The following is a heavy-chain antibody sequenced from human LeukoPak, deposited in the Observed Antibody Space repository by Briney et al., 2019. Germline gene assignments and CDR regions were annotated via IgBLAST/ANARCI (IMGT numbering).Heavy chain of an antibody. V-gene: IGHV1-18*01. CDR3: AGGSRSLNYYDSSGYSDY. Sequence: ASVKVSCKASGYTFTSYGISWVRQAPGQGLEWMGWISAYNGNTNYAQKLQGRVTMTTDTSTSTAYMELRSLRSDDTAVYYCAGGSRSLNYYDSSGYSDYWGQGTLVTVSS. CDR2: ISAYNGNT. CDR1: GYTFTSYG. J-gene: IGHJ4*02. D-gene: IGHD3-22*01.